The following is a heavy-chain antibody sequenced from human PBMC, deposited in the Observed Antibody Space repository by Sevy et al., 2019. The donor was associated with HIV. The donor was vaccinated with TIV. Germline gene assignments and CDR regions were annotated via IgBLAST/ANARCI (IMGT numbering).Heavy chain of an antibody. CDR3: ARTRIAARLGIFDY. CDR2: IYRSGST. Sequence: SETLSLTCAVSGGSISSSNWWSGVRQPPGKGLEWIGEIYRSGSTNYNPSLKSRVTISVDKSKNQFSLKLRSVTAADTAVYYCARTRIAARLGIFDYWGQGTLVTVSS. D-gene: IGHD6-6*01. V-gene: IGHV4-4*02. CDR1: GGSISSSNW. J-gene: IGHJ4*02.